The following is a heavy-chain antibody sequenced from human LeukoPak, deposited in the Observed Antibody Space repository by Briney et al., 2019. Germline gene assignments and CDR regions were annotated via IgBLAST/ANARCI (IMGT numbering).Heavy chain of an antibody. CDR3: AREKSSGYSPRAYDY. CDR2: IYYSGST. Sequence: SETLSPTCTVSGGSISSYYWSWIRQPPGKGLEWIGYIYYSGSTNYNPSLKSRVTISVDTSKNQFSLKLSSVTAADTAVYYCAREKSSGYSPRAYDYWGQGTLVTVSS. V-gene: IGHV4-59*01. D-gene: IGHD5-18*01. J-gene: IGHJ4*02. CDR1: GGSISSYY.